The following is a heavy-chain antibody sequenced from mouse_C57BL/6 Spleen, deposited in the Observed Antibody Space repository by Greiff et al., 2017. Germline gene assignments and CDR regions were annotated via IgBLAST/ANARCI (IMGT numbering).Heavy chain of an antibody. CDR3: AREGIYYDYDGGAWFAY. CDR1: GYAFSSYW. CDR2: IYPGDGDT. V-gene: IGHV1-80*01. Sequence: QVQLQQSGAELVKPGASVKISCKASGYAFSSYWMNWVKQRPGKGLEWIGQIYPGDGDTNYNGKFKGKATLTADKSSSTAYMQLSSLTSEDSAVYFCAREGIYYDYDGGAWFAYWGQGTLVTVSA. D-gene: IGHD2-4*01. J-gene: IGHJ3*01.